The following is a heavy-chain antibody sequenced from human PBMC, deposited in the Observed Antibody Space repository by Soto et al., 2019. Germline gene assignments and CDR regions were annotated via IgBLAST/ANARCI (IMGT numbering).Heavy chain of an antibody. D-gene: IGHD5-18*01. Sequence: SLTCAVSGGSISSGGYSWSWIRQPPGKGLEWIGYIYHSGSTYYNPSLKSRVTISVDRSKNQFSLKLSSVTAADTAVYYCARDVDTFYFDYWGQGTLVTVSS. V-gene: IGHV4-30-2*01. J-gene: IGHJ4*02. CDR2: IYHSGST. CDR3: ARDVDTFYFDY. CDR1: GGSISSGGYS.